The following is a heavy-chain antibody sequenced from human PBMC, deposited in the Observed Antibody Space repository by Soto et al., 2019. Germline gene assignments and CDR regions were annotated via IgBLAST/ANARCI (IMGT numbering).Heavy chain of an antibody. CDR1: GGTFSGYA. Sequence: QVQLVQSGAEVKKPGSSVKVSCKASGGTFSGYALSWVRQAPGQGLEWMGGIIPLFGTTNYAQKFQGRVTITAGGSPGAAYMELSSLAPEDTAVYYCAREDRSLHLGGVDISGQGTMVTVSS. CDR3: AREDRSLHLGGVDI. V-gene: IGHV1-69*12. CDR2: IIPLFGTT. J-gene: IGHJ3*02. D-gene: IGHD1-26*01.